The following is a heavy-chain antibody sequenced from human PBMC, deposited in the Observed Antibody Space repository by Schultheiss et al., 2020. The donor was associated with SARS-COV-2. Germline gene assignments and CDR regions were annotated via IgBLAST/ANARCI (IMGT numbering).Heavy chain of an antibody. CDR2: IYTSGST. J-gene: IGHJ6*02. D-gene: IGHD2-21*01. CDR1: GGSISSGSYY. CDR3: ARGGPRIRVVIAPSSYYGMDV. Sequence: SETLSLTCTVSGGSISSGSYYWSWIRQPAGKGLEWIGRIYTSGSTYYNPSLKSRVTISVDTSKNQFSLKLSSVTAADTAVYYCARGGPRIRVVIAPSSYYGMDVWGQGTTVTVSS. V-gene: IGHV4-61*02.